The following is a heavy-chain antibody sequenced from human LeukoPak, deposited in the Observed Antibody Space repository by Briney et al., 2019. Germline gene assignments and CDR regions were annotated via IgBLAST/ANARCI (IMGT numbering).Heavy chain of an antibody. CDR2: IYYSGST. CDR3: ARDRALGDAFDI. J-gene: IGHJ3*02. Sequence: SETLSLTCTVSGGSISSYYWSWIRQPPGKGPEWIGYIYYSGSTNYNPSLKSRVTISVDTSKNQFSLKLSSVTAADTAVYYCARDRALGDAFDIWGQGTMVTVSS. CDR1: GGSISSYY. V-gene: IGHV4-59*01. D-gene: IGHD7-27*01.